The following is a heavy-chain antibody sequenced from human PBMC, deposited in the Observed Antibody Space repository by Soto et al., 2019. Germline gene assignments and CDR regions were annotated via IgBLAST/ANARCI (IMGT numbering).Heavy chain of an antibody. Sequence: QPGGSLRLSCAASGFSFSRHGMHWVRQAPGKGLEWVAVISYDGSNQDYADSVKGRFSISRDNSKNTVYLQMNSLRVEDSAVYYCARDRSSTYYYYGMDLWGQGTTVTVSS. CDR1: GFSFSRHG. V-gene: IGHV3-30-3*01. CDR2: ISYDGSNQ. D-gene: IGHD6-19*01. CDR3: ARDRSSTYYYYGMDL. J-gene: IGHJ6*02.